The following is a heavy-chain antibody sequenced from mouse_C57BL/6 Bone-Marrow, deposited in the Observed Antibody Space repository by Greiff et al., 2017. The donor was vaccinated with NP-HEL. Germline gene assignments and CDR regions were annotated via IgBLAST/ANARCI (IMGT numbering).Heavy chain of an antibody. V-gene: IGHV5-12*01. CDR1: GFTFSDYY. CDR2: ISNGGGST. CDR3: ARHLLTGDY. D-gene: IGHD4-1*01. Sequence: EVQVVESGGGLVQPGGSLKLSCAASGFTFSDYYMYWVRQTPEKRLEWVAYISNGGGSTYYPDTVKGRFAISRYNAKTPLYLQMSRLKSEDTAIYYCARHLLTGDYWGQGTSVTVSS. J-gene: IGHJ4*01.